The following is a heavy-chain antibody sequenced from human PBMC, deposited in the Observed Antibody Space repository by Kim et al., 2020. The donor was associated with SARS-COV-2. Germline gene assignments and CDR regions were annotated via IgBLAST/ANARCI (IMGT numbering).Heavy chain of an antibody. CDR1: GFTFRNYA. D-gene: IGHD4-17*01. J-gene: IGHJ4*02. Sequence: GGSLRLSCAASGFTFRNYAMHWVRQAPGEGLEWVAGISYDGSNEYYADSAKGRSTISRDNSKNTLYLQVNSLRAEDTAVYYCARGLPGDYFDYWGQGTLVTVSS. CDR3: ARGLPGDYFDY. CDR2: ISYDGSNE. V-gene: IGHV3-30*04.